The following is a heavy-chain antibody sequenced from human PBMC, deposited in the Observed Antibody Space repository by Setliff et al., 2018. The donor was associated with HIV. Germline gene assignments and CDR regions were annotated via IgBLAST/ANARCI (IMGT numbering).Heavy chain of an antibody. J-gene: IGHJ4*02. CDR1: GGSISSYY. Sequence: SETLSLTCTVSGGSISSYYWGWIRQPPGKGLEWIGSIYTSGSTNYNPSLKSRLTISLDTKNQFSLKLSAVTAADTAVYYCARGGSGNSYNGAFDYWGQGTLVTVSS. D-gene: IGHD3-10*01. CDR2: IYTSGST. CDR3: ARGGSGNSYNGAFDY. V-gene: IGHV4-4*08.